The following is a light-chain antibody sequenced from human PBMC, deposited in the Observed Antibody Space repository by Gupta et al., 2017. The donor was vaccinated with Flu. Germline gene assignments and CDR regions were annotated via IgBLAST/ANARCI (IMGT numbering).Light chain of an antibody. CDR2: DVS. CDR3: SSYRSSSALALA. V-gene: IGLV2-14*03. Sequence: QSALTQPASVSGSPGQSITISCTGTSSDVGGFNYVSWYQQHPGKAPKLMIYDVSNRPPGVSNRFSGSKSGITASLTISGLQAEDEAAYYCSSYRSSSALALAFGGGTKLTVL. CDR1: SSDVGGFNY. J-gene: IGLJ2*01.